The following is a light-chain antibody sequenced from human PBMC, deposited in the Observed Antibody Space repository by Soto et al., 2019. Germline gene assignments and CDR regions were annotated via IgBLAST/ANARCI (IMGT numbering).Light chain of an antibody. CDR3: QQYNDFPRA. J-gene: IGKJ1*01. CDR2: GAS. V-gene: IGKV3-15*01. CDR1: QSVNNN. Sequence: EMVMTQSPATLSVSPGERATLSCRASQSVNNNLAWYQQRPGQVPRLLIYGASTRATGIPARFSGSGSGTEFTLTIGSLQSEDFAVYYCQQYNDFPRAFGQGTKVEIK.